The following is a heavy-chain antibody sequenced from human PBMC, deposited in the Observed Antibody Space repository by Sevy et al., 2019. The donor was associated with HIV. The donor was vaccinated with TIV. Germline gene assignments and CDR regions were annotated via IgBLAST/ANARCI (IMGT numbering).Heavy chain of an antibody. V-gene: IGHV3-15*01. CDR1: GFTISYAW. CDR3: STDPIIVLLVTDGMDV. Sequence: GGSLRLSCVASGFTISYAWMSWVRQAPGKGLEWVGRIKSRPDGRTTDYAAPVKGRFTISRDDSKNTLYLQMNSLKTEDTGVYYCSTDPIIVLLVTDGMDVWGQGTTVTVSS. D-gene: IGHD2-8*01. J-gene: IGHJ6*02. CDR2: IKSRPDGRTT.